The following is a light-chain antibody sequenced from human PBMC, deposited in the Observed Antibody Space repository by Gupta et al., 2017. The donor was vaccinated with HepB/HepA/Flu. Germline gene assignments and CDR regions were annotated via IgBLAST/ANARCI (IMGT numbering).Light chain of an antibody. Sequence: SSALTQHPAVSVALGQTAQITCQGDSLRRDDASECQQKPGKAPVLVIYGKNNRPAGIPGRFSGSSSGNTASMTITGAQAEDEADYYCNSRDSSGNHIEVFGGGTKLTVL. CDR3: NSRDSSGNHIEV. V-gene: IGLV3-19*01. J-gene: IGLJ2*01. CDR2: GKN. CDR1: SLRRDD.